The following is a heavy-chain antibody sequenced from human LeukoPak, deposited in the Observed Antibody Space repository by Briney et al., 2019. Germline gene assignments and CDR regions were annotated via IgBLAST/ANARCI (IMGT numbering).Heavy chain of an antibody. CDR1: GFTFSSYA. CDR2: ISYDGSNK. V-gene: IGHV3-30-3*01. CDR3: ARDPDDYVWGSYRYSRRLDY. D-gene: IGHD3-16*02. Sequence: GRSLRLSCAASGFTFSSYAMHWVRQAPGKGLEWVAVISYDGSNKYYADSVKGRFTISRDNSKNTLYLQMNSLRAEGTAVYYCARDPDDYVWGSYRYSRRLDYWGQGTLVTVSS. J-gene: IGHJ4*02.